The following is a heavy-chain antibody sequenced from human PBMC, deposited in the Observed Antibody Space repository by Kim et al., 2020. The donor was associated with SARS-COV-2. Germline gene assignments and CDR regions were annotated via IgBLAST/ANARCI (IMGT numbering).Heavy chain of an antibody. Sequence: SETLSLTCTVSGGSISSYYWSWIRQPPGKGLEWIGYIYYSGSTNYNPSLKSRVTISVDTSKNQFSLKLSSVTAADTAVYYCARVRVRFWEWLLSDAFDIWGQETMVAVSS. CDR1: GGSISSYY. V-gene: IGHV4-59*13. D-gene: IGHD3-3*01. CDR2: IYYSGST. CDR3: ARVRVRFWEWLLSDAFDI. J-gene: IGHJ3*02.